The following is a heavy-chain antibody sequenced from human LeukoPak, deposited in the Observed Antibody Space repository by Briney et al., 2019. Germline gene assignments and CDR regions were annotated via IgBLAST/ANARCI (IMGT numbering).Heavy chain of an antibody. CDR2: IYYSGST. J-gene: IGHJ4*02. CDR3: ARGFGFGELKNDY. D-gene: IGHD3-10*01. CDR1: GGSISSGGYY. V-gene: IGHV4-31*03. Sequence: SETLSLTSTVSGGSISSGGYYWSWIRQHLGKGLEWIGNIYYSGSTYYKPSLKSRVTISVDTSKNQFALKLSSVTAAYTAVYYCARGFGFGELKNDYWGQGTLVTVAS.